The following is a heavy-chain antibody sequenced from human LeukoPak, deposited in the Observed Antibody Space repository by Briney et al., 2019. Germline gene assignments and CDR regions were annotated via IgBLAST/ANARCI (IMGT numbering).Heavy chain of an antibody. CDR3: ARDLTVDTAMDYFDY. V-gene: IGHV3-7*03. Sequence: GGSLRLSCAASGFTFSSYWMNWARQAPGKGLEWVASINHNGNVNYYVDSVKGRFTISRDNAKNSLYLQMSNLRAEDTAVYYCARDLTVDTAMDYFDYWGQGTLVTVSS. CDR2: INHNGNVN. D-gene: IGHD5-18*01. J-gene: IGHJ4*02. CDR1: GFTFSSYW.